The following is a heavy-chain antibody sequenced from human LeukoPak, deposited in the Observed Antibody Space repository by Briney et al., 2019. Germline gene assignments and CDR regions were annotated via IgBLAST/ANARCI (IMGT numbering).Heavy chain of an antibody. CDR1: GFTFSSYS. CDR2: ISSSSSYI. CDR3: ARDEGPYDSSGYYYGTFDY. Sequence: PGGSLRLSCAASGFTFSSYSMNWVRQAPGKGLEWVSSISSSSSYIYYADSVKGRFTISRDNSKNTLYLQMNSLRAEDTAVYYCARDEGPYDSSGYYYGTFDYWGQGTLVTVSS. V-gene: IGHV3-21*01. D-gene: IGHD3-22*01. J-gene: IGHJ4*02.